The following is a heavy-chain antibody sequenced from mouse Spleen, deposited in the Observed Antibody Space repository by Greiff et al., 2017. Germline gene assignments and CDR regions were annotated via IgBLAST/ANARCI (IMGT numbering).Heavy chain of an antibody. Sequence: VQLKESGPELVKPGASVKMSCKASGYTFTDYNMHWVKQSHGKSLEWIGYINPNNGGTSYNQKFKGKATLTVNKSSSTAYMELRSLTSEDSAVYYCAREGVTTVVTYFDYWGQGTTLTVSS. D-gene: IGHD1-1*01. J-gene: IGHJ2*01. CDR1: GYTFTDYN. CDR3: AREGVTTVVTYFDY. CDR2: INPNNGGT. V-gene: IGHV1-22*01.